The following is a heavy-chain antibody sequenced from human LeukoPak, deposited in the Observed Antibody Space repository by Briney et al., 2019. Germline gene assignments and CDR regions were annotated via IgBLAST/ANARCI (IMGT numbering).Heavy chain of an antibody. J-gene: IGHJ3*02. Sequence: PSETLSLTCAVSGGSISSNYWWSWVRQSPGKGLEWIGEIYHSGSTNYNPSLRTRVTLSLDKSKNQFSLKLRSVTAADTAVYYCARRTGNTFDIWGQGTVVTVSS. CDR1: GGSISSNYW. CDR2: IYHSGST. V-gene: IGHV4-4*02. CDR3: ARRTGNTFDI. D-gene: IGHD7-27*01.